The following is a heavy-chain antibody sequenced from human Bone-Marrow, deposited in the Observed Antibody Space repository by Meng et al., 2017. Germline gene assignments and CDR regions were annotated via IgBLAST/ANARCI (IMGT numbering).Heavy chain of an antibody. V-gene: IGHV1-69*02. J-gene: IGHJ4*02. CDR1: GGTFSSYT. CDR2: IIPILGIA. D-gene: IGHD2-8*01. CDR3: ARGQYCTTGACPYYFDY. Sequence: SSKVSCKASGGTFSSYTISWVRQAPGQGLEWMGRIIPILGIANYAQKFQGRVTITADKSTSTAYMELNSLRSDDTAVYYYARGQYCTTGACPYYFDYWGQGALVTVSS.